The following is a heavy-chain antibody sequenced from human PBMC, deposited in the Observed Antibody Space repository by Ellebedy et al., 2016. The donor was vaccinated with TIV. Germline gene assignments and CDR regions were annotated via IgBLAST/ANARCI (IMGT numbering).Heavy chain of an antibody. Sequence: PGGSLRLSCAASGFTFSSHWVTWVRQAPGKGLEWVANITHDGSAKYYVDSVKGRFTISRDNAKNSLYLQMNSLKAEDTAVYYCARESTGSGSGYDYWGQGTLVTVSS. D-gene: IGHD3-22*01. CDR3: ARESTGSGSGYDY. CDR1: GFTFSSHW. J-gene: IGHJ4*02. V-gene: IGHV3-7*03. CDR2: ITHDGSAK.